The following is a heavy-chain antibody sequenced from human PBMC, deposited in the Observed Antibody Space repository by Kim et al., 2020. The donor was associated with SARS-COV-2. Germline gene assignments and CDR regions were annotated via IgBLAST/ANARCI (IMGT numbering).Heavy chain of an antibody. CDR2: ISYDGSNK. CDR3: AKDNEHYDFWSGYYRASNWFDP. V-gene: IGHV3-30*18. J-gene: IGHJ5*02. CDR1: GFTFSSYG. D-gene: IGHD3-3*01. Sequence: GGSLRLSCAASGFTFSSYGMHWVRQAPGKGLEWVAVISYDGSNKYYADSVKGRFTISRDNSKNTLYLQMNSLRAEDTAVYYCAKDNEHYDFWSGYYRASNWFDPWGQGTLVTVFS.